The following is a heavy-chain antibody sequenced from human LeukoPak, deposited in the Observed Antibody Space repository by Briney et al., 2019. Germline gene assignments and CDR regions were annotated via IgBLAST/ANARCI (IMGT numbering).Heavy chain of an antibody. CDR3: ARGEYGSGSYHIDY. Sequence: PGGSLRLSCAASGFTFSSYSMNWVRQAPGKGLEWVSFISSSSSYIYYADSVKGRFTISRDNAKNSLYLQMNSLRAEDTAVYYCARGEYGSGSYHIDYWGQGTLVTVSS. CDR2: ISSSSSYI. CDR1: GFTFSSYS. D-gene: IGHD3-10*01. V-gene: IGHV3-21*01. J-gene: IGHJ4*02.